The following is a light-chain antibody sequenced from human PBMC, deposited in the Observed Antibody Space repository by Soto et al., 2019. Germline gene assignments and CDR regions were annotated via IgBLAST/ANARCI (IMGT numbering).Light chain of an antibody. Sequence: QSALTQPASVSRSPRQRVTISCTIISSNIGAGYDVHWYHQLPVTAPNLLIDGKSNRPSGVPERFSGTKSGTSASLAITGLQAEDEADYCCQPYDSSLSGYVLGPGPKVTVL. CDR2: GKS. CDR3: QPYDSSLSGYV. CDR1: SSNIGAGYD. V-gene: IGLV1-40*01. J-gene: IGLJ1*01.